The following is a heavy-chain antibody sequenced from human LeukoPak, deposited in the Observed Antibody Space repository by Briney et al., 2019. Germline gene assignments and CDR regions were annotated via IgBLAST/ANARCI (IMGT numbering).Heavy chain of an antibody. CDR3: ARDGGPSSWYPYYYYYMDV. V-gene: IGHV4-34*01. D-gene: IGHD6-13*01. CDR2: LDEMRRT. J-gene: IGHJ6*03. Sequence: PSEALSPTCALYRSFIDHSWSWVRQPPGKGLEWSGELDEMRRTSYSPSLTSRVTMSVDTSKNQFSLKLSSVTAADTAVSFCARDGGPSSWYPYYYYYMDVWGKGTSVTVSS. CDR1: RSFIDHS.